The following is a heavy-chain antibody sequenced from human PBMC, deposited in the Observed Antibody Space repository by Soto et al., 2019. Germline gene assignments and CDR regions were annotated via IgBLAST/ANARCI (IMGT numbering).Heavy chain of an antibody. Sequence: SETLCLTCAFYVGSFSVYYWSWIRQPPGKGLDWIGEINHSGSTNYNPSLKSRVTISVDTSKNQFSLKLSSVTAADTAVYYCARGASMVRGVIGYYHYYGMDVWGPGTTVTVSS. D-gene: IGHD3-10*01. V-gene: IGHV4-34*01. CDR1: VGSFSVYY. J-gene: IGHJ6*02. CDR2: INHSGST. CDR3: ARGASMVRGVIGYYHYYGMDV.